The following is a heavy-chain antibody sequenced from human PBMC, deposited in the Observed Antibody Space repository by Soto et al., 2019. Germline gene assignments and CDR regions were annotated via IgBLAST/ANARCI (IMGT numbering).Heavy chain of an antibody. CDR3: ARESYYGSGATLVAY. Sequence: SETLSLTCTVSGGSISGYYWSWIRQPPGKGLEWIGYIYYSGTTSYNPSLNSRVTMSVDTSKNQFSLKVNSVTAADTAVYYCARESYYGSGATLVAYLGKVTPVSVS. V-gene: IGHV4-59*01. D-gene: IGHD3-10*01. CDR1: GGSISGYY. CDR2: IYYSGTT. J-gene: IGHJ1*01.